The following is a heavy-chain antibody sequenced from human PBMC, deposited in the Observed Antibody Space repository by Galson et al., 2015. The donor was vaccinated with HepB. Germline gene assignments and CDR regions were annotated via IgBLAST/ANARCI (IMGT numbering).Heavy chain of an antibody. Sequence: SVKVSCKAYVHSFTTYGFTWVRQAPGQGLEWMGWISADKGHTDYAQKLQGRVTMTTNTSTTTAYMELRNLRSDDTAVYYCAAVKWNYGVADGTWFDPWGQGTLVTVSS. CDR3: AAVKWNYGVADGTWFDP. CDR1: VHSFTTYG. V-gene: IGHV1-18*04. J-gene: IGHJ5*02. CDR2: ISADKGHT. D-gene: IGHD1-7*01.